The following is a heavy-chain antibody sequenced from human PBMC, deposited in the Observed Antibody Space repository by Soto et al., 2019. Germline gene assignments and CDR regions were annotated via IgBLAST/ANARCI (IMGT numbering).Heavy chain of an antibody. V-gene: IGHV6-1*01. CDR2: TYYRSKWYN. CDR3: ARDGIVVPFYYYYGMDV. CDR1: GDSVSSNSAA. J-gene: IGHJ6*02. Sequence: SQTLSLTCAISGDSVSSNSAAWNWIRQSPSRGLEWLGRTYYRSKWYNDYAVSVKSRITINPDTSKNQFSLQLNSVTPEDTAVYYCARDGIVVPFYYYYGMDVWGQGTTVTVSS. D-gene: IGHD1-26*01.